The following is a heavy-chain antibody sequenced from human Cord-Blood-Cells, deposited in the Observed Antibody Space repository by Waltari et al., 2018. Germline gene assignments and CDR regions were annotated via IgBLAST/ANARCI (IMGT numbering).Heavy chain of an antibody. Sequence: QLQLQESGPGLVKPSETLSLTCTVSGGSSSSSSYYWGWIRQPPGKGLEWIGSIYYSGSTYYNPSLKSRVTISVDTSKNQFSLKLSSVTAADTAVYYCARHRYSGSSNFDYWGQGTLVTVSS. V-gene: IGHV4-39*07. D-gene: IGHD1-26*01. J-gene: IGHJ4*02. CDR2: IYYSGST. CDR1: GGSSSSSSYY. CDR3: ARHRYSGSSNFDY.